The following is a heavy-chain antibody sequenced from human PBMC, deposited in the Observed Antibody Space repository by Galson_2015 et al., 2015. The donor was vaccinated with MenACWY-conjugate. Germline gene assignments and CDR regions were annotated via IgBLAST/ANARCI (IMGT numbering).Heavy chain of an antibody. CDR2: INPTSGRP. Sequence: SVKVSCKASGYTLIKYYMHWVRQAPGQGLEWMGIINPTSGRPSYAQKLQGRVTVARDTSTSTVYMELNSLRTGDTAVYYCARGTTFGWNIEYWGQGTLVTVSS. V-gene: IGHV1-46*04. CDR1: GYTLIKYY. J-gene: IGHJ4*02. D-gene: IGHD3-16*01. CDR3: ARGTTFGWNIEY.